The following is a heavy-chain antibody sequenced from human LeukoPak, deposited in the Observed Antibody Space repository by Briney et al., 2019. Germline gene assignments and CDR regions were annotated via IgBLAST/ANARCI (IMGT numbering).Heavy chain of an antibody. D-gene: IGHD5-18*01. CDR1: GFFFGSYA. V-gene: IGHV3-30-3*01. J-gene: IGHJ4*02. CDR3: ARGGSYGTYFDY. CDR2: ISSDGGET. Sequence: GGSLRLSCAASGFFFGSYAVHWIRQAPGKGLEWVAVISSDGGETHYIDSVKGRFTISRDNSQSTLYLQMDSLRPEDTAVYYCARGGSYGTYFDYWGQGTLVTVSS.